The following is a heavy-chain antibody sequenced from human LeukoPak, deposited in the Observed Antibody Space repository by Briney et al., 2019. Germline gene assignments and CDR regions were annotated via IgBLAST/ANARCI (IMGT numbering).Heavy chain of an antibody. CDR1: GGSISSGGYD. CDR3: ARDDSSGYFDY. Sequence: SQTLSLTCTVSGGSISSGGYDWSWIRQHPGKGLEWIGYIYYSGSTYYNPSLKSRVTISVDTSKNRFSLKLSSVTAADTAVYYCARDDSSGYFDYWGQGTLVTVSS. D-gene: IGHD3-22*01. CDR2: IYYSGST. V-gene: IGHV4-31*03. J-gene: IGHJ4*02.